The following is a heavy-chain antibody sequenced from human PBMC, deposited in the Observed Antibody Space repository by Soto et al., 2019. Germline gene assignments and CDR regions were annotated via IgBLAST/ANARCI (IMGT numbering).Heavy chain of an antibody. D-gene: IGHD3-10*01. CDR1: GYSFTGYY. Sequence: GASVKVSCKASGYSFTGYYLHWVRQAPGQGLEWMGWINPKNGGTVYEQKFQGRVTMTRDTSISTVYMDLSGLTSDDTALYYCATDDYGIFPYWGQGSLVTVSS. V-gene: IGHV1-2*02. J-gene: IGHJ4*02. CDR2: INPKNGGT. CDR3: ATDDYGIFPY.